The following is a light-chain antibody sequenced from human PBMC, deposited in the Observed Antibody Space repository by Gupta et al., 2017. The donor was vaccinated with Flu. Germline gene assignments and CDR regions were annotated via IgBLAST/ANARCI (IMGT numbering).Light chain of an antibody. V-gene: IGKV1-39*01. CDR2: AAS. J-gene: IGKJ4*01. Sequence: DIQMTQSPSSPSASVGDRVTITCRASQSISSYLNCYQQKPGKAPKLLIYAASSLQSGVPSRFSGSGSGTDFTLTISSLQPEDFATYYCQQSYSTPPNFGGGTKVEIK. CDR3: QQSYSTPPN. CDR1: QSISSY.